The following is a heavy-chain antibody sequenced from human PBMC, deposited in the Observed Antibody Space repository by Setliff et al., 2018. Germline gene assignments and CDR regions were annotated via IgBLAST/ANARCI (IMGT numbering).Heavy chain of an antibody. D-gene: IGHD4-17*01. CDR2: INTKTGDP. Sequence: ASVKVSCKASGYSLSNYVMNWVRQAPGQGLEWMGWINTKTGDPTYAQGYTGRFAFSLDTSDSATYLDISNLKAEDTATYYCARADHLVTTTFDCWGQGTLVTV. CDR3: ARADHLVTTTFDC. J-gene: IGHJ4*01. CDR1: GYSLSNYV. V-gene: IGHV7-4-1*02.